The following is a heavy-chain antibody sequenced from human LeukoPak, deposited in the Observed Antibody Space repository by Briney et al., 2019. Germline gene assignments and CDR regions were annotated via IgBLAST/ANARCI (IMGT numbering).Heavy chain of an antibody. CDR3: ARQYYYDSSGYFDY. CDR1: GGSISRYY. Sequence: PSETLSLTCTVSGGSISRYYWSWIRQPPGKGLEWIGYIYYSGSANYNPSLKSRVTISVDTSKNQFSLKLSSVTGADTAVYYCARQYYYDSSGYFDYWGQGTLVTVSS. J-gene: IGHJ4*02. CDR2: IYYSGSA. D-gene: IGHD3-22*01. V-gene: IGHV4-59*08.